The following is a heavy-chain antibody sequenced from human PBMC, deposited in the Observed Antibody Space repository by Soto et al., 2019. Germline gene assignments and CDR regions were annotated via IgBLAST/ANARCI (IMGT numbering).Heavy chain of an antibody. J-gene: IGHJ6*02. V-gene: IGHV4-34*01. CDR1: GGSFSGYD. CDR3: ARGRGIAAAGTGYHYYYGMDV. Sequence: PSETLSLTCPVYGGSFSGYDWSWIRQPPGKGLEWIGEINHSGSTNYNPSLKSRVTISVDTSKNQFSLKLSSVTAADTAVYYCARGRGIAAAGTGYHYYYGMDVWGQGTTVTVSS. D-gene: IGHD6-13*01. CDR2: INHSGST.